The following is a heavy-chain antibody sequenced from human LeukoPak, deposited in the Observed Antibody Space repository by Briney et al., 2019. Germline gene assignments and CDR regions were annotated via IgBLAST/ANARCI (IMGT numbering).Heavy chain of an antibody. V-gene: IGHV3-23*01. D-gene: IGHD3-10*01. Sequence: PGGSLRLSCAASGFTFSSYAMSWVRQAPGKGLEWVSAISGSGGSTYYADSVKGRFTISRDNSKNTLYLQMNSLRAEDTAVYYCAKDSGGSGSSHYYMDVRGKGTTVTISS. J-gene: IGHJ6*03. CDR3: AKDSGGSGSSHYYMDV. CDR1: GFTFSSYA. CDR2: ISGSGGST.